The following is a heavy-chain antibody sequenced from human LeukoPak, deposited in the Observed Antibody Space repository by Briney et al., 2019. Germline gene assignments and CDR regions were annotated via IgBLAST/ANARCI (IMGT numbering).Heavy chain of an antibody. CDR2: ISSSSSYI. CDR3: ARVGSGSYFLDGFDI. Sequence: GGSLRLSCAASGFTFSSYSMNWVRQAPGKGLEWVSAISSSSSYIYYADSVKGRFTISRDNARNSLYLQMNSLRAEDTAMYYCARVGSGSYFLDGFDIWGQGTMVTVSS. CDR1: GFTFSSYS. D-gene: IGHD1-26*01. J-gene: IGHJ3*02. V-gene: IGHV3-21*01.